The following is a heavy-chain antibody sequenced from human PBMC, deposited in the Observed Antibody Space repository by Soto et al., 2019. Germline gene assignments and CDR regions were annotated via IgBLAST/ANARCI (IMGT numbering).Heavy chain of an antibody. CDR2: IVVGSGDT. D-gene: IGHD5-18*01. CDR3: AAKHSCGFCWFDL. J-gene: IGHJ5*02. V-gene: IGHV1-58*01. Sequence: ASVAVTCKASGLTINSSALQWVYQAKRQHFERIGWIVVGSGDTNYAQKFQGRVTITRDMSTSTAYMDLSSLRPDDTAVYHCAAKHSCGFCWFDLCGQGTLVTVSS. CDR1: GLTINSSA.